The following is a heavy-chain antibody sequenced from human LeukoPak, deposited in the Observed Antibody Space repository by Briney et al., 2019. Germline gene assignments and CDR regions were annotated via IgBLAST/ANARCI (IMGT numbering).Heavy chain of an antibody. CDR2: ITPKSGDT. J-gene: IGHJ4*02. V-gene: IGHV1-2*02. Sequence: ASVKVSCKASGYTFTDFYIHWVRQAPGQGLEYVGWITPKSGDTYSPQRFQGRVTMTRDASISTAYMELSSLRSDDTAVYFCARVRLADERAWAYWGQGTLVTVSS. CDR1: GYTFTDFY. D-gene: IGHD3-3*02. CDR3: ARVRLADERAWAY.